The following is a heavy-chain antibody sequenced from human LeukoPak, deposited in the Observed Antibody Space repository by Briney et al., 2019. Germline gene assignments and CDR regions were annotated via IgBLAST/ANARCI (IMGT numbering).Heavy chain of an antibody. D-gene: IGHD4-17*01. CDR3: ARTFQAPSYGDSDSRTKYPYSMDV. J-gene: IGHJ6*02. Sequence: PSETLSLTCAVSGGSVSRGDYSWGWLRQPPGKGLEWIGYIYHSGSTNYNPSLKSRVTMSVDRSKNQFSLRLSSVTAADTAVYYCARTFQAPSYGDSDSRTKYPYSMDVWGQGTMVAVSS. CDR2: IYHSGST. V-gene: IGHV4-30-2*01. CDR1: GGSVSRGDYS.